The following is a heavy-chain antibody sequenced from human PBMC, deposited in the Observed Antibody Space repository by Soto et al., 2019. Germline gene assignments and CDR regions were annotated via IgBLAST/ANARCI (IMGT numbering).Heavy chain of an antibody. CDR3: ASCSWGLYYFDY. J-gene: IGHJ4*02. V-gene: IGHV4-30-4*01. CDR2: IYYSGST. CDR1: GGSISSGDYY. D-gene: IGHD6-13*01. Sequence: SETLSLTCTVSGGSISSGDYYWSWIRQPPGKGLEWIGYIYYSGSTYYNPSLKSRVTISVDTSKNQFSLKLSSVTAADTAVYYCASCSWGLYYFDYWGQGTLVTVSS.